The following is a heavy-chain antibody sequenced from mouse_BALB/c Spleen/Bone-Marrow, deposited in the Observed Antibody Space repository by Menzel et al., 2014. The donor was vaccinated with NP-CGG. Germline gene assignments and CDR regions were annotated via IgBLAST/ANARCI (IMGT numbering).Heavy chain of an antibody. V-gene: IGHV1-20*02. CDR2: INPYNGDT. CDR1: GYSFTGYF. CDR3: ARGGNYQAWFAY. J-gene: IGHJ3*01. D-gene: IGHD2-1*01. Sequence: VQLKESGPELVKPGASVKISCQASGYSFTGYFMNWVMQSHGKSLEWVGRINPYNGDTFYNQKFKGKATLTVDKSSSTAHMELRSLASEDSAVYYCARGGNYQAWFAYWGQGTLVTVSA.